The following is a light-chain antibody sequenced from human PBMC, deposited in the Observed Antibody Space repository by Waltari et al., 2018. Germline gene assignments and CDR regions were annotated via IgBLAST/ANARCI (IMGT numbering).Light chain of an antibody. CDR2: KFF. J-gene: IGKJ1*01. Sequence: DVVMSQSPLSLPVTLGQPASISCRSSQSLVHSDGNTYLNWFQQRPGQSPRRLIFKFFRRDSGVPDRFSGSGSGTDFTLKIGRVEAEDVGVYYCMQATNWPLTFGQGPRWKSN. V-gene: IGKV2-30*02. CDR1: QSLVHSDGNTY. CDR3: MQATNWPLT.